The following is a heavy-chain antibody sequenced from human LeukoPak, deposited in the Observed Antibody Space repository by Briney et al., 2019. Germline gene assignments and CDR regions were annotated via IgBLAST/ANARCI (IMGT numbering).Heavy chain of an antibody. D-gene: IGHD5-12*01. Sequence: YHGVSLRLSCAASGLTFSGYAMSWVRQAPGKGLEWVSAISGSGGSTYYADSVKGRFTISRDNSKNTLYLQMNSLRAEDTAVYYCAKDRGYDPYFDYWGQGTLVTVSS. CDR3: AKDRGYDPYFDY. J-gene: IGHJ4*02. CDR1: GLTFSGYA. CDR2: ISGSGGST. V-gene: IGHV3-23*01.